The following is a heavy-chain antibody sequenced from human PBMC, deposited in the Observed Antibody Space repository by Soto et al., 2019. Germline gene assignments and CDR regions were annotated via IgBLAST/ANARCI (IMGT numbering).Heavy chain of an antibody. J-gene: IGHJ6*02. Sequence: QVHLVQSGAEVKKPGSSVKVSCKASGGTFNNYAISWARQAPGQGLEWMGGIIPILGTTNYPQNFPGRVTITADKSTSTVYMELSSLRSEDTAVYYCARGRGYEIDYYYYGMDVWGQGTTVTVSS. D-gene: IGHD5-12*01. CDR3: ARGRGYEIDYYYYGMDV. V-gene: IGHV1-69*06. CDR1: GGTFNNYA. CDR2: IIPILGTT.